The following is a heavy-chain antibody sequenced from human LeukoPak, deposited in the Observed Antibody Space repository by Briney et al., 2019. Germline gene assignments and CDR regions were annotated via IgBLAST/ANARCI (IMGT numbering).Heavy chain of an antibody. Sequence: ASVKVSCKVSGYALTQLSMHWVRQAPGKGLEWMGGFDPEDGETIYAQKFQGGVTMTEDTSTDTAYMELSSLRSEDTAVYYCATRQGGSYYEYFQHWGQGTLVTVSS. CDR2: FDPEDGET. D-gene: IGHD1-26*01. CDR1: GYALTQLS. J-gene: IGHJ1*01. CDR3: ATRQGGSYYEYFQH. V-gene: IGHV1-24*01.